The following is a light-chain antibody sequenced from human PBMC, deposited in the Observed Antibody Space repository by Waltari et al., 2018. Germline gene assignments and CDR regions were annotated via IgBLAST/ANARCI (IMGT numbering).Light chain of an antibody. CDR3: GTWDSSLSAVV. V-gene: IGLV1-51*01. CDR2: DNN. J-gene: IGLJ2*01. Sequence: QSVLTQPPSVSAAPGQKVTISCSGSSSNIGNNYVSWYQQLPGTAPKPLIYDNNKRPSGIPDRVSGSKSGTSATLGITGLQTGDEADYYCGTWDSSLSAVVFGGGTKLTVL. CDR1: SSNIGNNY.